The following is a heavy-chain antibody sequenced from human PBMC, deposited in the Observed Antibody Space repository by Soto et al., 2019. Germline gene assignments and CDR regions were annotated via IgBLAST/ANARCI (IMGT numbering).Heavy chain of an antibody. CDR1: GYTFTSYA. J-gene: IGHJ4*02. D-gene: IGHD1-26*01. V-gene: IGHV1-3*01. CDR3: ARGVTSGSFPPFDL. CDR2: INAGNGNT. Sequence: ASVKVSCKASGYTFTSYAMHWVRQAPGQGLEWMGWINAGNGNTKYSQKFQGRVTIMTDTFASTVYLELSSLRSDDTAVYYCARGVTSGSFPPFDLWGQGTLVTVSS.